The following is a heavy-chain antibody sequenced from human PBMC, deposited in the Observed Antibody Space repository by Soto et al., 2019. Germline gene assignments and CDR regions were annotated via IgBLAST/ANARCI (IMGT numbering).Heavy chain of an antibody. CDR1: GYTLTELS. J-gene: IGHJ4*01. CDR2: FDPEDGET. Sequence: GASVKVSCKVSGYTLTELSMHWVRQAPGKGLEWMGGFDPEDGETIYAQKLQGRVTMTEDTSTDTAYMELSSLRSEDTAVYYCASLGYDFWTFDYWGHGTLVTVSS. V-gene: IGHV1-24*01. CDR3: ASLGYDFWTFDY. D-gene: IGHD3-3*01.